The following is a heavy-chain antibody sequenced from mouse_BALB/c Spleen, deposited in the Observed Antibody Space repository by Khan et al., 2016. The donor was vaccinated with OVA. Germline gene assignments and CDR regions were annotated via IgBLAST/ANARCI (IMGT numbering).Heavy chain of an antibody. Sequence: QVQLQQSGAELARPGASVKLSCKASGYTFTDFYINWVKQRTGQGLEWIGEISPGSGDTYYNEKFKGKATLTADKSSSTAYMQLSSLTSEASAVYCCARRNYFGDTFAYWGQGTLVTVSA. CDR1: GYTFTDFY. V-gene: IGHV1-77*01. CDR2: ISPGSGDT. CDR3: ARRNYFGDTFAY. D-gene: IGHD1-2*01. J-gene: IGHJ3*01.